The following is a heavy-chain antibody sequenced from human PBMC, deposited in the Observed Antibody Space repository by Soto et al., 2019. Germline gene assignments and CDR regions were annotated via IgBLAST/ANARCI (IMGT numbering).Heavy chain of an antibody. CDR2: ISGSGGST. D-gene: IGHD2-15*01. J-gene: IGHJ4*02. CDR3: AKVEWRDCSGSGCYSDS. V-gene: IGHV3-23*01. CDR1: GFTFSSYG. Sequence: GGSLRLSCAASGFTFSSYGMSWVRQAPGKGLEWVSAISGSGGSTYYADSVKGRFTISRDNSKNTLYLQMNSLRAEDTAVYYCAKVEWRDCSGSGCYSDSWGQGTLVTVS.